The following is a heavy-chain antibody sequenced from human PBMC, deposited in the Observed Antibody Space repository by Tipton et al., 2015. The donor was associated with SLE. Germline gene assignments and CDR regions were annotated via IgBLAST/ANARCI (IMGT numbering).Heavy chain of an antibody. Sequence: TLSLTCTVSGGSISSYYWSWIRQPPGKGLEWIGYIYYSGSTNYNPSLKSRVTISVDTSKNQFSLKRSSVTAADTAVYYCARHYGAAGAFDIWGQGTMVTVSS. D-gene: IGHD6-25*01. J-gene: IGHJ3*02. CDR1: GGSISSYY. V-gene: IGHV4-59*08. CDR2: IYYSGST. CDR3: ARHYGAAGAFDI.